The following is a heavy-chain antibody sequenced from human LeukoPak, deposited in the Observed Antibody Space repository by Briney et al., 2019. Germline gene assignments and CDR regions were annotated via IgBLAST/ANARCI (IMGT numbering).Heavy chain of an antibody. J-gene: IGHJ6*02. CDR1: GGSISSYY. Sequence: PSETLSLTCTVSGGSISSYYWSWIRQPPGKGLEWIGYIYYSGSTNYNPSLKSRVTISVDTSKNQFSLKLSSVTAADTAVYYCARLRGGRGYHYYYGMDVWGQGTTVTVSS. CDR3: ARLRGGRGYHYYYGMDV. D-gene: IGHD5-12*01. V-gene: IGHV4-59*08. CDR2: IYYSGST.